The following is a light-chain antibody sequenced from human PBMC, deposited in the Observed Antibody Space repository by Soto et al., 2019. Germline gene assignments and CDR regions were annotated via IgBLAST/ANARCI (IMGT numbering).Light chain of an antibody. CDR1: QSVSSN. CDR3: QQYNNWPV. J-gene: IGKJ3*01. Sequence: EIVMTQSPATLSVSPGERATLSCRASQSVSSNLAWYQQKPGQAPRLLIYGASTRATGIPARFSGSGSGTKFTLTISSLQSEDFAVYYCQQYNNWPVFGPGTKVDIK. V-gene: IGKV3-15*01. CDR2: GAS.